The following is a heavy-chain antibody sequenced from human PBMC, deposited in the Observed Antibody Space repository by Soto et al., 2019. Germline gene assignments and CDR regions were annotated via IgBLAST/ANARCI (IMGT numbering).Heavy chain of an antibody. CDR2: IYYSGST. CDR3: ASIPVVGATPFDY. D-gene: IGHD2-15*01. Sequence: PSETLSLTCTVSGGPISSGGYYWSWIRQHPGKGLEWIGYIYYSGSTYYNPSLKSRVTISVDTSKNQFSLKLSSVTAADTAVYYCASIPVVGATPFDYWGQGTLVTVSS. J-gene: IGHJ4*02. V-gene: IGHV4-31*03. CDR1: GGPISSGGYY.